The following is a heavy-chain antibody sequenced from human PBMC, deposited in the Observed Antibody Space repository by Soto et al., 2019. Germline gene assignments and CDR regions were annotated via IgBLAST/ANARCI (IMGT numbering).Heavy chain of an antibody. D-gene: IGHD5-18*01. CDR2: IYYSGST. V-gene: IGHV4-39*01. CDR3: ARHGDTAMVYYFDY. Sequence: QLQLQESGPGLVKPSETLSLTCTVSGGSISSSSYYWGWIRQPPGKGLEWIGSIYYSGSTYYNPSLKSRVTISVDTSKNQFSLKLSSVTAADTAVYYCARHGDTAMVYYFDYWGQGTLVTVSS. J-gene: IGHJ4*02. CDR1: GGSISSSSYY.